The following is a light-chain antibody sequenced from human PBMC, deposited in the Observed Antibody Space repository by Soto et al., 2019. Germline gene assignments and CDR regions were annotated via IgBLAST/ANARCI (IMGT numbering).Light chain of an antibody. Sequence: EIVLTQSPGTLSVSPGERATLSCRASQSISSNYLAWYQQKPGQAPSLLIYGASSRATGIPDRVSGSGSGTVFTLTISSLEPEDSSIYYCQQYGSWTFGQGTKLEIK. J-gene: IGKJ1*01. CDR1: QSISSNY. V-gene: IGKV3-20*01. CDR3: QQYGSWT. CDR2: GAS.